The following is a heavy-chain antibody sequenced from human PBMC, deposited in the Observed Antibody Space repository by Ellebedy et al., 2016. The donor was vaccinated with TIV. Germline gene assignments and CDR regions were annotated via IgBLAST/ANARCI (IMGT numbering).Heavy chain of an antibody. CDR1: GFTFSSSP. V-gene: IGHV3-48*02. D-gene: IGHD4-23*01. CDR3: ARVHDGIPGGDY. CDR2: ITGNSNTI. Sequence: GESLKISCAASGFTFSSSPMTWVRHATGTGLEWLAYITGNSNTIYYADSVKGRFTISRDYAKNSLYLQMNSLTYEDTAVYYCARVHDGIPGGDYWGQGTLVTVSS. J-gene: IGHJ4*02.